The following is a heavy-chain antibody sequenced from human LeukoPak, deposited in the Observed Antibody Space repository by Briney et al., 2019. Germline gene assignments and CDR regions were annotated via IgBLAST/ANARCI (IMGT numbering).Heavy chain of an antibody. J-gene: IGHJ6*02. V-gene: IGHV4-31*11. CDR1: GGSISSGTRY. Sequence: PSETLSLTCAVSGGSISSGTRYWNWIRQHPGQGLEWIGHIYNTGSAYYNPSLMSRVSISIDTSENQFSLKLSSVTAADTAVCYCASTHCASPSCYSYYYSGLDVWGQGTTVIVSS. D-gene: IGHD2-2*01. CDR2: IYNTGSA. CDR3: ASTHCASPSCYSYYYSGLDV.